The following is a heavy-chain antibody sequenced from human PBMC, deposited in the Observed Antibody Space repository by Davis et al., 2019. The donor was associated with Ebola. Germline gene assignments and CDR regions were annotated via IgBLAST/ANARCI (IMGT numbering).Heavy chain of an antibody. Sequence: GGSLRPSCAASGFTSSGFTFSDYDMNWVSEAPGKGLEWVSTISKTSVYTYYAESVKRRFTISRDNAKNSLYLQMDGLRVEDTAVYYCASGLDYWGQGSLVTVSS. CDR1: GFTSSGFTFSDYD. V-gene: IGHV3-21*01. J-gene: IGHJ4*02. CDR2: ISKTSVYT. CDR3: ASGLDY.